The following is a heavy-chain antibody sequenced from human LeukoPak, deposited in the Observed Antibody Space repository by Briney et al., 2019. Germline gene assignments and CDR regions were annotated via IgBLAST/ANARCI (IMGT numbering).Heavy chain of an antibody. D-gene: IGHD2-15*01. J-gene: IGHJ4*02. Sequence: QPGGSLRLSCAASGFAFSKYGMYWVRQAPGKGLEWVAYIRYDGDTKYYADSVKDRFTISRDNAKNTLYLQMNSLRTEDTAVYYCAKAIPVVAPAAHDYWGQGSLVTVSS. CDR3: AKAIPVVAPAAHDY. V-gene: IGHV3-30*02. CDR2: IRYDGDTK. CDR1: GFAFSKYG.